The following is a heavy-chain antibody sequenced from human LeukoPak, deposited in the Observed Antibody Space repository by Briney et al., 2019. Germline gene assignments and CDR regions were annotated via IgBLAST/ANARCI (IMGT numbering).Heavy chain of an antibody. CDR3: ARVHGDLLWYFDL. Sequence: PSETLSLTCGISGDSFTTNTFWWGWIRQPPGKGLVWLGYVYYSGSTNYIPSLKSRVTISVDTSKNQFSLKLSSVTAADTAVYYCARVHGDLLWYFDLWGRGTLVTVSS. V-gene: IGHV4-61*01. CDR1: GDSFTTNTFW. J-gene: IGHJ2*01. CDR2: VYYSGST. D-gene: IGHD4-17*01.